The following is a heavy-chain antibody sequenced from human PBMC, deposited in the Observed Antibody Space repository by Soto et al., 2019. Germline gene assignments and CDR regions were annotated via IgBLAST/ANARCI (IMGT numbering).Heavy chain of an antibody. CDR1: GDSITGDNW. Sequence: SETLSLTCAVSGDSITGDNWWSWVRQPPGKGLEWIGEIHHSGATNYNPSLKSRVTISVDKSKNQFSLKLNSVTAADTAMFYCARFSTSRTTYYYYYYGMDVWGQGTTVTVS. J-gene: IGHJ6*02. CDR2: IHHSGAT. CDR3: ARFSTSRTTYYYYYYGMDV. D-gene: IGHD2-2*01. V-gene: IGHV4-4*02.